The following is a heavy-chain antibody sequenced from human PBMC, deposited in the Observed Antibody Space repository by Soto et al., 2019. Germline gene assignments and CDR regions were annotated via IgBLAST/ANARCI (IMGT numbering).Heavy chain of an antibody. Sequence: PSQTLSLTCAISGDRLFSNSADWNWIRQSPSRGLEWLGRTYYRSKWYNDYAVSVKSRITINPDTSKNQFSLQLNSVTPEDTAVYYCARVGSGSYYLYYYYYYGMDVWGQGTTVTVSS. D-gene: IGHD3-10*01. J-gene: IGHJ6*02. CDR2: TYYRSKWYN. V-gene: IGHV6-1*01. CDR3: ARVGSGSYYLYYYYYYGMDV. CDR1: GDRLFSNSAD.